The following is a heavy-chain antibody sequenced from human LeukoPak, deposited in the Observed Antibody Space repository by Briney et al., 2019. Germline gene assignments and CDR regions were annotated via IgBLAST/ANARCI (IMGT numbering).Heavy chain of an antibody. CDR3: ARDSYFGSGNYYIDY. CDR1: GASISSYY. D-gene: IGHD3-10*01. J-gene: IGHJ4*02. Sequence: SETLSLTCTVSGASISSYYWSLIRQPAGKGLEWIGRGSTSGSTNYNPSLKSRVTMSVETSKNQFSLKLSSVTAADTAVYYCARDSYFGSGNYYIDYWGQGTLVTVSS. V-gene: IGHV4-4*07. CDR2: GSTSGST.